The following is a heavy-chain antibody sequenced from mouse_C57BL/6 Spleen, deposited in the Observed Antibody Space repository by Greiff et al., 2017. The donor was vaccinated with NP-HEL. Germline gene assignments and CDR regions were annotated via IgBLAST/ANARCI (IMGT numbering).Heavy chain of an antibody. CDR1: GYAFSSYW. J-gene: IGHJ1*03. D-gene: IGHD1-1*01. Sequence: VQLQQSGAELVKPGASVKISCKASGYAFSSYWMNWVKQRPGKGLEWIGQIYPGDGETNYNGKFKGKATLTADKSSSTAYMQLSSLTSEDSAVYFCARRGGSSLYWYFDVWGTGTTVTVSS. V-gene: IGHV1-80*01. CDR2: IYPGDGET. CDR3: ARRGGSSLYWYFDV.